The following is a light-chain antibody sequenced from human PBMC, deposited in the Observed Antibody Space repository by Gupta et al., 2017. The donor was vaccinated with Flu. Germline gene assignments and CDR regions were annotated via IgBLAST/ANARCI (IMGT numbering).Light chain of an antibody. CDR1: SSDVGGYNF. Sequence: QSVLTQPAAVSGSPGQAITISCTGTSSDVGGYNFVSWYQHHPGNAPILMIFEVSNRPAGVSSRFSGSKSGNTASLTISGLQAEDEADYYCTSYTSSDTLVFGSGTKLTVL. CDR2: EVS. V-gene: IGLV2-14*01. J-gene: IGLJ1*01. CDR3: TSYTSSDTLV.